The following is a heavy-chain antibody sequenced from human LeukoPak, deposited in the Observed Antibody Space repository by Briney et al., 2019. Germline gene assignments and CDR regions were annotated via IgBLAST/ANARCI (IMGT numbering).Heavy chain of an antibody. CDR3: AKGAPVSPQLEVVVIFFDY. V-gene: IGHV3-23*01. D-gene: IGHD3-22*01. CDR2: ISGSGGST. Sequence: GGSLRLSCAASGFTFSSYAMSWVRQAPGKGLEWVSAISGSGGSTYYADSVKGRFTISRDNSKNTLYLQMNSLRAEDTAVYYCAKGAPVSPQLEVVVIFFDYWGQGTLVTVSS. CDR1: GFTFSSYA. J-gene: IGHJ4*02.